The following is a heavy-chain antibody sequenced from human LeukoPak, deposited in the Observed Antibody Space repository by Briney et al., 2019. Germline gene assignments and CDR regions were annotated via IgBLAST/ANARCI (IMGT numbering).Heavy chain of an antibody. Sequence: QPGGSLRLSCAASGFTFSKYCMTWVRRAPGKGLEWVANIRRDGSETHYVDSVMGRFTISRDNAKNSLYLQMNSLRAEDTAVYYCARDDTHYGSSGSFYDAFDIWGQGTMVTVSS. D-gene: IGHD3-22*01. CDR1: GFTFSKYC. CDR2: IRRDGSET. CDR3: ARDDTHYGSSGSFYDAFDI. J-gene: IGHJ3*02. V-gene: IGHV3-7*01.